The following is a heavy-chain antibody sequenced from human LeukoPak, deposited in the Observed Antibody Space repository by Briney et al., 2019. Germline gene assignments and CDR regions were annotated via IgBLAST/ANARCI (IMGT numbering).Heavy chain of an antibody. CDR3: AGRPTGYSSGYVY. J-gene: IGHJ4*02. V-gene: IGHV3-23*01. Sequence: GGSLRLSCVASGFTFSNYAMSWVRQAPEKGLDWVSVISGSAGKIRYADSVKGRFTISRDNSENTVYLQMNNLRAEDTALYYCAGRPTGYSSGYVYWGQGALVTVSS. D-gene: IGHD5-18*01. CDR2: ISGSAGKI. CDR1: GFTFSNYA.